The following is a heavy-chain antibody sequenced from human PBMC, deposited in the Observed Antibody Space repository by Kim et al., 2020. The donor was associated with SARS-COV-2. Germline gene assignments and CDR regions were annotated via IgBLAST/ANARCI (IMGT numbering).Heavy chain of an antibody. CDR1: GFTFSDYY. Sequence: GGSLRLSCAASGFTFSDYYMSWIRQAPGKGLEWVSYISSSGSTIYYADSVKGRFTISRDNAKNSLYLQMNSLRAEDTAVYYCARDRTPLVVPAPRDCFYFDYWGQATLVTVSS. J-gene: IGHJ4*02. V-gene: IGHV3-11*01. CDR2: ISSSGSTI. D-gene: IGHD2-2*01. CDR3: ARDRTPLVVPAPRDCFYFDY.